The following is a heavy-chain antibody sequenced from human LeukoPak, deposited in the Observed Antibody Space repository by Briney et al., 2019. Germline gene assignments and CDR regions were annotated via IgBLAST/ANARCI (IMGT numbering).Heavy chain of an antibody. CDR3: ARAAGALRVFDY. Sequence: GASVKVSCKASGYTFTSYYMHWVRQAPGQGLEWMGIINPSGGSTSYAQKFQGRVTMTRDTSTSTVYMELSSLRSEDTAVYYCARAAGALRVFDYWGQGTLVTASS. CDR1: GYTFTSYY. J-gene: IGHJ4*02. V-gene: IGHV1-46*01. CDR2: INPSGGST. D-gene: IGHD1-26*01.